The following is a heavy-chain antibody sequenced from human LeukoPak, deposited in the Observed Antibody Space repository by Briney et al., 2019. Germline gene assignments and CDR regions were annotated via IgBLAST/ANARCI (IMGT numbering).Heavy chain of an antibody. D-gene: IGHD3-22*01. CDR1: GGSFSGYY. V-gene: IGHV4-34*01. CDR2: INHSGST. CDR3: ATLYYDSSGYI. Sequence: ASETLSLTCAVYGGSFSGYYWSWIRQPPGKGLGWIGEINHSGSTNYNPSLKSRVTISVDTSKNQFSLKLSSVTAADTAVYYCATLYYDSSGYIWGQGTMVTVSS. J-gene: IGHJ3*02.